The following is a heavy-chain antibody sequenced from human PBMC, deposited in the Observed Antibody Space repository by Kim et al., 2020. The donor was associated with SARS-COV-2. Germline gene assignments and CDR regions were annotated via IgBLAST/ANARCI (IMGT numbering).Heavy chain of an antibody. CDR3: ARDGWSYFDSSGSFHTGFDN. D-gene: IGHD3-22*01. Sequence: GGSLRLSCAASGFTFRSYTMAWVRLPPGKGLEWVSCISSNGAYIYYADSIQGRSTISRDNAQNSLYLQVDSLRAEDTALYFCARDGWSYFDSSGSFHTGFDNWGQGTLVTVSS. J-gene: IGHJ4*02. CDR2: ISSNGAYI. V-gene: IGHV3-21*06. CDR1: GFTFRSYT.